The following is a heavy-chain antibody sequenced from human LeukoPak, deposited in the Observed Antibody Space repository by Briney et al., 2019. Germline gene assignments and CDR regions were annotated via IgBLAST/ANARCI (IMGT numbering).Heavy chain of an antibody. V-gene: IGHV3-21*01. Sequence: GGSLRLSCAASGFTFSSYSMNWVRQAPGKGLEWVSSISSSSSYIYYADSVKGRFTISRDNAKNSLYPQMNSLRAEDTAVYYCARDLDGEDDYWGQGTLVTVSS. J-gene: IGHJ4*02. CDR2: ISSSSSYI. D-gene: IGHD3-3*01. CDR1: GFTFSSYS. CDR3: ARDLDGEDDY.